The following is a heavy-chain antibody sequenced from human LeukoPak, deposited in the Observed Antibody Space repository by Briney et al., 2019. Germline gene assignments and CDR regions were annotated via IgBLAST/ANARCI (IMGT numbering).Heavy chain of an antibody. D-gene: IGHD3-22*01. V-gene: IGHV1-69*05. Sequence: GSSVKVSCKASRGTFSSYGISWVRQAPGQGLEWMGGVIAIFGRVKYGQKFQSRATITTDESTSTAYMELSSLTSEDTGVFYCARGELGDSSGFSFFDYWGQGTLVTVSS. J-gene: IGHJ4*02. CDR3: ARGELGDSSGFSFFDY. CDR2: VIAIFGRV. CDR1: RGTFSSYG.